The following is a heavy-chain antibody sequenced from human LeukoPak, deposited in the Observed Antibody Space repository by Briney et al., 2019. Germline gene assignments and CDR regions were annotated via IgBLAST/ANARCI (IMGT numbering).Heavy chain of an antibody. CDR2: MNPNSGNT. Sequence: GASVKVSCKPSGYTFTSYDINWVRQATGQGLEWMGWMNPNSGNTGYAQKFQGRVTMTRNTSISTAYMELSSLRSEDTAVYYCARGWRRKRNYYGMDVWGQGTTVTVSS. V-gene: IGHV1-8*01. CDR1: GYTFTSYD. J-gene: IGHJ6*02. CDR3: ARGWRRKRNYYGMDV.